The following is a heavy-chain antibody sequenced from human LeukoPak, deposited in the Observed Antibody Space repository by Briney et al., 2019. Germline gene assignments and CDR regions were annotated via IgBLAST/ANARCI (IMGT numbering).Heavy chain of an antibody. CDR2: INPNSGGT. D-gene: IGHD3-9*01. CDR1: GYSENFYG. V-gene: IGHV1-2*02. Sequence: ASVKVSCKTSGYSENFYGITWVRQAPGQGREWMGWINPNSGGTYYAQKFQGRITMTRDTSISTAYMELSRLRSDDTAVFYCARVAHNYDLLTGYYPYLDYFDFWGQGTLVTVSS. J-gene: IGHJ4*02. CDR3: ARVAHNYDLLTGYYPYLDYFDF.